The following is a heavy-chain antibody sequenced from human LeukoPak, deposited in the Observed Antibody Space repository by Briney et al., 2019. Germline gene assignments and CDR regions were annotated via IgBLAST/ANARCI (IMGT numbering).Heavy chain of an antibody. CDR1: GYSISIGYY. CDR3: ARHAGADGSNWYSVDF. J-gene: IGHJ4*02. V-gene: IGHV4-38-2*02. D-gene: IGHD6-13*01. CDR2: IYHSGNT. Sequence: SETLSLTCTVSGYSISIGYYWGWIRQPPGKGLEWLGSIYHSGNTYYNPSLKSRITMSVDTSKNQISLILTSVTAADTAVYYCARHAGADGSNWYSVDFWGQGTLVTVSS.